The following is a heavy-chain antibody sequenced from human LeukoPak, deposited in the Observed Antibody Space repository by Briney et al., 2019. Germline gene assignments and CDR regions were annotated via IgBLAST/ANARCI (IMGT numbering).Heavy chain of an antibody. V-gene: IGHV4-34*01. CDR1: GESLSGYY. Sequence: PSETLSLTCAVYGESLSGYYWSWIRQSPEKGLEWIAEINHSGNINYNASVQSRLTISVDTSKSQFSLMLRSVTVADTAVYYCARVAIAAAGTDWFDPWGQGTLVTVSS. CDR2: INHSGNI. D-gene: IGHD6-13*01. CDR3: ARVAIAAAGTDWFDP. J-gene: IGHJ5*02.